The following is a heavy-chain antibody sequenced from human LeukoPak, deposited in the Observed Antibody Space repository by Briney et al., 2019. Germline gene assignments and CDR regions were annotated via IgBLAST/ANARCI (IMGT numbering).Heavy chain of an antibody. CDR3: ARGFGELSWFDP. V-gene: IGHV1-2*06. D-gene: IGHD3-10*01. Sequence: ASVKVSCKASGYTFTGYYMHWVQQAPGQGLEWMGRINPNSGGTNYAQKFQGRVTMTRDTSISTAYMELSRLRSDDTAVYYCARGFGELSWFDPWGQGTLVTVSS. CDR1: GYTFTGYY. CDR2: INPNSGGT. J-gene: IGHJ5*02.